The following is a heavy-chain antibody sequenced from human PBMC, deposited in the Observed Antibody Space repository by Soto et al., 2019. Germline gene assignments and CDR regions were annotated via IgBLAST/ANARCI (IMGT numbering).Heavy chain of an antibody. D-gene: IGHD6-19*01. V-gene: IGHV6-1*01. CDR2: TYYRSKWYN. Sequence: SQTPSLTFAISRDSVSSNSASWNWVRQSPSRGLEWLGRTYYRSKWYNDYALSVKSRITINPDTSKNQFSLQLNSVTPEDTAVYYCAKADAVAGRNWFDPWGQGTLVTVSS. J-gene: IGHJ5*02. CDR3: AKADAVAGRNWFDP. CDR1: RDSVSSNSAS.